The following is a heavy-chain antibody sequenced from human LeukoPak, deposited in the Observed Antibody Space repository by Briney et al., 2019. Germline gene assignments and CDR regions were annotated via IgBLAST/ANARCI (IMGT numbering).Heavy chain of an antibody. CDR3: ARGKLLRAFDI. D-gene: IGHD2-15*01. CDR2: INHSGST. J-gene: IGHJ3*02. Sequence: SETLSLTCAVYGGSFSGYYWSWIRQPPGKGLEWIGEINHSGSTNYNPSLKSRVTISVDTPKNQFSLKLSSVTAADTAVYYCARGKLLRAFDIWGQGTMVTVSS. V-gene: IGHV4-34*01. CDR1: GGSFSGYY.